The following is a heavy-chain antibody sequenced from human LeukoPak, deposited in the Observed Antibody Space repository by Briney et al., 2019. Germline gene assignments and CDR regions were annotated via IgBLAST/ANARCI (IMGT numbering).Heavy chain of an antibody. D-gene: IGHD6-13*01. J-gene: IGHJ4*02. CDR2: ISDSSRTT. V-gene: IGHV3-23*01. CDR1: GFTFSTEA. Sequence: PGGSLRLSCEVSGFTFSTEAMTWVRQAPGKGLEWVSSISDSSRTTYYADSVHGRFTISRDNSRNTVYLQMNSLRVEDTAFYYCAKKLGFIPQFDYWSQGTLVAVSS. CDR3: AKKLGFIPQFDY.